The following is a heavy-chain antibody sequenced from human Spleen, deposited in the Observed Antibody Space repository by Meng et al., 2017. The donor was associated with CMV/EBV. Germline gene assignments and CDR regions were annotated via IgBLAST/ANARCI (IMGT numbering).Heavy chain of an antibody. D-gene: IGHD6-13*01. J-gene: IGHJ4*02. CDR2: MNPNSGNT. Sequence: CKDSGYTFTSYDINWVRQATGQGLEWMGWMNPNSGNTGYAQKFQGRVTITRNTSISTAYMELSSLRSEDTAVYYCARDPQQLSGFDYWGQGTLVTVSS. V-gene: IGHV1-8*03. CDR3: ARDPQQLSGFDY. CDR1: GYTFTSYD.